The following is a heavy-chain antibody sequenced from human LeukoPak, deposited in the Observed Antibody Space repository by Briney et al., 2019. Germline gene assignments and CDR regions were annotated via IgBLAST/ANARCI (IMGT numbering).Heavy chain of an antibody. CDR1: GFTFSSYW. D-gene: IGHD2-21*02. CDR2: INSDGSST. Sequence: GGSLRLSCAASGFTFSSYWMHWVRQAPGKGLVWVSRINSDGSSTSYADSVKGRFTISRDNAKSTLYLQMNSLRAEDTAVYYCARVVYCGGDCYHFDYWGQGTLVTVSS. J-gene: IGHJ4*02. V-gene: IGHV3-74*01. CDR3: ARVVYCGGDCYHFDY.